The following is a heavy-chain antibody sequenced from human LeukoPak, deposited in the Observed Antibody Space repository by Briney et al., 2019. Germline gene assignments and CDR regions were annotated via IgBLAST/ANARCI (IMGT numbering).Heavy chain of an antibody. D-gene: IGHD3-22*01. J-gene: IGHJ5*02. CDR2: ISSSSSYI. CDR1: GFTFSSYS. Sequence: GGSLRLSCAASGFTFSSYSMNWVRQAPGKGLEWVSSISSSSSYIYYADSVKGRFTISRDNSKNTLYLQMNSLRAEDTAVYYCAKDYYDSSGYAWGQGTLVTVSS. V-gene: IGHV3-21*01. CDR3: AKDYYDSSGYA.